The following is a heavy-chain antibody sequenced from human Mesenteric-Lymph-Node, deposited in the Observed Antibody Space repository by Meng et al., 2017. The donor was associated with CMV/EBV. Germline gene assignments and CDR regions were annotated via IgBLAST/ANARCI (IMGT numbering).Heavy chain of an antibody. CDR1: GYTITTYP. CDR3: LRGDWVDP. CDR2: INAGNGDT. J-gene: IGHJ5*02. Sequence: KVSCKASGYTITTYPIHWVRQAHGQRHEWMGWINAGNGDTKYSQKFQDRVTITRDTSASTAYMELSSLTSEDTAVYYCLRGDWVDPWGQGTLVTVSS. V-gene: IGHV1-3*01. D-gene: IGHD3-16*01.